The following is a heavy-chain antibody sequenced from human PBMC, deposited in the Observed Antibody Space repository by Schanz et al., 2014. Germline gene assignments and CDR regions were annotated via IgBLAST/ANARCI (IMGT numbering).Heavy chain of an antibody. V-gene: IGHV3-74*01. CDR2: IYMDGSGR. CDR3: ARDNRQCSGPCSGGSCHPCGKDV. J-gene: IGHJ6*02. D-gene: IGHD2-15*01. Sequence: EVQLVQSGGGLVQPGGSLRLSCAASGFTFSRYWMQWVRQAPGKGLVWVSRIYMDGSGRDYGDSVKGRFTVSRDNAKNTLYLQMDSLRAEDTAVYYGARDNRQCSGPCSGGSCHPCGKDVWGQGTTVIVSS. CDR1: GFTFSRYW.